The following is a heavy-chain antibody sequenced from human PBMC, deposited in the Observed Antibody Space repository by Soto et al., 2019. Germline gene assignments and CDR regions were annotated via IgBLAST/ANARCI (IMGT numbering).Heavy chain of an antibody. J-gene: IGHJ4*02. CDR3: ARANYCTNGVCYTYIVDY. Sequence: QLQLQESSSGLVKPSQTLSLTCAVSGGSISSGGYSWSWIRQPPGKGLEWIGYIYHSGSTYYNPSLKSRVTISVDRSKNQFSLKLSSVTAADTAVYYCARANYCTNGVCYTYIVDYWGQGTLVTVSS. D-gene: IGHD2-8*01. V-gene: IGHV4-30-2*01. CDR1: GGSISSGGYS. CDR2: IYHSGST.